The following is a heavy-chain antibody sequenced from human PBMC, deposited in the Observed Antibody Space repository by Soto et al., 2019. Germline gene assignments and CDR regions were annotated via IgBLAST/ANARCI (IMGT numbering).Heavy chain of an antibody. V-gene: IGHV4-31*01. D-gene: IGHD4-17*01. CDR3: ARVQPYDYGANTGWLDP. J-gene: IGHJ5*02. Sequence: SETLSLTCTVSGGSISSGGYYWSWIRQHPGKGLEWIGYTFYSGATYYNTSLKSPTIISVDTSKNQFSLTLTSLTAADTAVYYCARVQPYDYGANTGWLDPWGQGTLVTVSS. CDR2: TFYSGAT. CDR1: GGSISSGGYY.